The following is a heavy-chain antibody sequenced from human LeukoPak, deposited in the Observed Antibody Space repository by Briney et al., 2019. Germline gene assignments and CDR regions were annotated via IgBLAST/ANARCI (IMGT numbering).Heavy chain of an antibody. V-gene: IGHV1-69*06. Sequence: SVKVSCKASGGTFSSYAISWVRQAPGQGLEWMGGIIPIFGTTNYAQKFQDRVTITADKSTSTAYLELSSLRSEDTAVYYCARDARHRYCSSSSCDRGWLDPWGQGTPVTVSS. CDR2: IIPIFGTT. CDR1: GGTFSSYA. J-gene: IGHJ5*02. CDR3: ARDARHRYCSSSSCDRGWLDP. D-gene: IGHD2-2*01.